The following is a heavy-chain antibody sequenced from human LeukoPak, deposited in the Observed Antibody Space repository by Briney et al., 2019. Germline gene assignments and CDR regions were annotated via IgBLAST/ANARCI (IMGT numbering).Heavy chain of an antibody. CDR1: GFTFSSYG. V-gene: IGHV3-30*03. Sequence: PGGSLRLSCAASGFTFSSYGMHWVRQAPGKGLEWVAVISYDGSNKYYADSVKGRFTISRDNSKSTLYLQMNSLRAEDTAVYYCARAMTTVTTPSTADDYWGQGTLVTVSS. J-gene: IGHJ4*02. CDR2: ISYDGSNK. D-gene: IGHD4-17*01. CDR3: ARAMTTVTTPSTADDY.